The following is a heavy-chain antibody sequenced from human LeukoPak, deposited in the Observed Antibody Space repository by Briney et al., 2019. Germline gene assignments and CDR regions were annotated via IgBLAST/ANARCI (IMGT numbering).Heavy chain of an antibody. CDR3: ARDLGYSSSSDFDY. J-gene: IGHJ4*02. D-gene: IGHD6-6*01. CDR1: GFTVSSNY. Sequence: GGSLRLSCAASGFTVSSNYMSWVRQAPGKGLEWVSVIYSGGSTYYADSVKGRFTISRDNSKNTLYLQMNSLRAEDTAVYYCARDLGYSSSSDFDYWGQGTLVTVSS. CDR2: IYSGGST. V-gene: IGHV3-66*02.